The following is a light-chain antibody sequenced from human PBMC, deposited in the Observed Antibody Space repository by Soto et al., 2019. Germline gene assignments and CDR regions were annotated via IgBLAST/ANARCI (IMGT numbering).Light chain of an antibody. Sequence: EIVMTQSPATLSVSPGERATLSCRASQSVSSNLAWYQQKTGQAPRIIIYGESTRATGIPARLSGSGSGTELNLSIGRLQSEDFAVYYCQKYNDWPPTCGQGTKVDIK. CDR1: QSVSSN. CDR2: GES. V-gene: IGKV3-15*01. CDR3: QKYNDWPPT. J-gene: IGKJ1*01.